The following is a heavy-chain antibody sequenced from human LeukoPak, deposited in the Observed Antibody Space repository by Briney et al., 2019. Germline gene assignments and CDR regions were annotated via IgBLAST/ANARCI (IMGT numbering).Heavy chain of an antibody. V-gene: IGHV4-39*01. Sequence: SETLSVTCTVSGGSIRNTNYYWAWIRQPPGKGLEWIGSIYYTGSTYYNPSLKSRVTISVDTSKNQFSMKLSSATAADTTVYYCARQTGQFYYYYYMDVWGKGTTVTISS. CDR3: ARQTGQFYYYYYMDV. D-gene: IGHD7-27*01. CDR1: GGSIRNTNYY. CDR2: IYYTGST. J-gene: IGHJ6*03.